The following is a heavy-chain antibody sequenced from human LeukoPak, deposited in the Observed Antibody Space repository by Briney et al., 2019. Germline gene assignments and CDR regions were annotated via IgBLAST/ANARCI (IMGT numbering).Heavy chain of an antibody. J-gene: IGHJ4*02. CDR1: GYTFTSYG. V-gene: IGHV1-18*01. CDR3: ARRSGSYYDSTFDY. CDR2: ISAYNGNT. Sequence: GASVKVSCKASGYTFTSYGISWVRQAPGQGLEWMGWISAYNGNTNYAQKLQGRVTMTTGTSTSTAYMELRSLRSDDTAVYYCARRSGSYYDSTFDYWGQGTLVTVSS. D-gene: IGHD1-26*01.